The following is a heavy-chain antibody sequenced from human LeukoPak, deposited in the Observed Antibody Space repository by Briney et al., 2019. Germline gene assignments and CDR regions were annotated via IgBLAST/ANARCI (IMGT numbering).Heavy chain of an antibody. CDR1: GFTFSTHA. Sequence: QSGGSLRLSCAASGFTFSTHAMHWVRQAPAKGLEWVAMIWFDGKNTHYVDSVKGRFTISRDNSKNTVDLRMNSLRAEDTAVYYCTREPPSRGWSFDYWGQGTLVTVSS. CDR3: TREPPSRGWSFDY. J-gene: IGHJ4*02. V-gene: IGHV3-33*01. CDR2: IWFDGKNT. D-gene: IGHD6-19*01.